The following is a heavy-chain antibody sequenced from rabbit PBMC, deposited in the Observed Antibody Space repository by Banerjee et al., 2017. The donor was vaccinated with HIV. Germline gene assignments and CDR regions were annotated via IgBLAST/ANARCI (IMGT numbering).Heavy chain of an antibody. CDR2: IDPVFSST. CDR3: VRFASLNDL. D-gene: IGHD2-1*01. V-gene: IGHV1S45*01. J-gene: IGHJ6*01. Sequence: QEQLEESGGGLVKPEGSLTLTCTASGFSFSSSDWICWVRQAPGKGLEWIGYIDPVFSSTYYATWVNGRFTIANNNAQNTVDLQMNSLTAADTATYFCVRFASLNDLRGQGTLVTVS. CDR1: GFSFSSSDW.